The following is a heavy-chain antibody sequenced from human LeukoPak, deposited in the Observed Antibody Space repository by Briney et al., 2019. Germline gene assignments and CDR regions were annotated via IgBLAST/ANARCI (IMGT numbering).Heavy chain of an antibody. CDR2: IRYDGSNK. CDR1: GSTFSSYG. Sequence: GGSLRLSCAASGSTFSSYGMHWVRQAPGKGLEWVAFIRYDGSNKYYADSVKGRFTISRDNSENTLYLQMNSLRAEDTAVYYCAKDLGSSSWYGDRFDYWGQGTLVTVSS. J-gene: IGHJ4*02. CDR3: AKDLGSSSWYGDRFDY. D-gene: IGHD6-13*01. V-gene: IGHV3-30*02.